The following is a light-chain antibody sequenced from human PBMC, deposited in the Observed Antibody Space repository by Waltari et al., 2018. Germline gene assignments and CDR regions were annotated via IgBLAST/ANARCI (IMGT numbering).Light chain of an antibody. Sequence: EIVLTQSPATLSLSPGERATLSCRASQSIDNYLAWYQQKPGQAPRLLIYDASYRATGIPVRFSGSGSGTDFTLTISSLQAEDVAIYYCHQYYSTPLTFGQGTKVEIK. CDR3: HQYYSTPLT. V-gene: IGKV3-11*01. CDR2: DAS. CDR1: QSIDNY. J-gene: IGKJ1*01.